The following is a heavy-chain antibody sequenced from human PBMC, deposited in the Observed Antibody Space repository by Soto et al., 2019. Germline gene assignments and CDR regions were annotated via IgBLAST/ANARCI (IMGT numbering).Heavy chain of an antibody. D-gene: IGHD3-10*01. V-gene: IGHV3-21*01. CDR2: ISSSSSYI. J-gene: IGHJ4*02. CDR3: AGEVDEYYYGSGSYYNGHDY. Sequence: EVQLVESGGGLVKPGGSLRLSCAASGFTFSSYSMNWVRQAPGKGLEWVSSISSSSSYIYYADSVKGRFTISRDNAKNLLYLQMNSLRAEDTAVYYCAGEVDEYYYGSGSYYNGHDYWGQGTLVTVSS. CDR1: GFTFSSYS.